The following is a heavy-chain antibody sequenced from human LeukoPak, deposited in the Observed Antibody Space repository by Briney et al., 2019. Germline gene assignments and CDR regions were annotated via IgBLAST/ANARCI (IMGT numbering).Heavy chain of an antibody. Sequence: PGGSLRLSCAASGFTFSSYWMHWVRQAPGKGLRWVSRINTDGSSTTYADSVKGRFTISRDNAKNSLYLQMTSLRAEDTAVYYCASITMVRGVPHWGQGTLVTVSS. CDR1: GFTFSSYW. CDR3: ASITMVRGVPH. D-gene: IGHD3-10*01. J-gene: IGHJ4*02. V-gene: IGHV3-74*01. CDR2: INTDGSST.